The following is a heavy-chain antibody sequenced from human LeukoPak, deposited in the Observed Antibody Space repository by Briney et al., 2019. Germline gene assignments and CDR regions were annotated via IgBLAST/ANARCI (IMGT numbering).Heavy chain of an antibody. CDR1: GGTFSSYA. CDR3: ASTGRTSGYDQDY. V-gene: IGHV1-69*05. D-gene: IGHD5-12*01. Sequence: SVKVSCKASGGTFSSYAISWVRQAPGQGLEWMGRIILIFGTANYAQKFQGRVTITTDESTSTAYMELSSLRSEDTAVYYCASTGRTSGYDQDYWGQGTLVTVSS. J-gene: IGHJ4*02. CDR2: IILIFGTA.